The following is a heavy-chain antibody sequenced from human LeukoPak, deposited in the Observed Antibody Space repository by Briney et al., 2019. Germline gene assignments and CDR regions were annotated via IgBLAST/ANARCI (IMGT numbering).Heavy chain of an antibody. CDR2: IYHSGTT. Sequence: PSETLSLACTVSGFSFSNDYYWTWLRQPPGKGLEWIGGIYHSGTTYYNPSLRGRVSISLDTSKTQFSLKLSSVTAADTAVYYCARGKAYSGSYYGIFDYWGQGTLVTASS. D-gene: IGHD1-26*01. CDR1: GFSFSNDYY. V-gene: IGHV4-38-2*02. CDR3: ARGKAYSGSYYGIFDY. J-gene: IGHJ4*02.